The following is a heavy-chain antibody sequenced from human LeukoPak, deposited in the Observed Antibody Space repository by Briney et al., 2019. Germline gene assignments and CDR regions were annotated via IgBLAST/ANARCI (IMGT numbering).Heavy chain of an antibody. CDR2: IYYSGST. J-gene: IGHJ4*02. Sequence: SETLSLTCTVPGDSIRSYYWSWIRQPPGKGLEWIGHIYYSGSTNYNPSLKSRVSISVDTSKNQFSLKLSSVTAAHTAVYYCARTGSTVTMLYPFDHWGQGTLVTVSS. V-gene: IGHV4-59*01. CDR1: GDSIRSYY. D-gene: IGHD4-17*01. CDR3: ARTGSTVTMLYPFDH.